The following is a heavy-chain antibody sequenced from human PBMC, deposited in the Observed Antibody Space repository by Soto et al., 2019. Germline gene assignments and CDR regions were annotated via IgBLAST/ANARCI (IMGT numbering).Heavy chain of an antibody. J-gene: IGHJ4*02. CDR2: IYWNDDK. CDR3: AHSSYFDWPLDY. Sequence: SGPTVVNPTQTLTLTCTFSGFSLSTSGGGVGWIRQPPGKALEWLALIYWNDDKRYNPSLKSRLTITKDTSKNQVVLTMTNMDPVDTATYYCAHSSYFDWPLDYWGQGTLVTVSS. D-gene: IGHD3-9*01. CDR1: GFSLSTSGGG. V-gene: IGHV2-5*01.